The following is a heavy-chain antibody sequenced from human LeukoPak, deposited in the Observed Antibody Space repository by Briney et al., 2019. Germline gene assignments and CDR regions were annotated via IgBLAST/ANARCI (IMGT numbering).Heavy chain of an antibody. CDR2: VYYSGST. V-gene: IGHV4-59*08. D-gene: IGHD3-22*01. CDR1: GGSIRNYY. Sequence: PSETLSPTCTVSGGSIRNYYWSWIRQPPGKGLEWIGYVYYSGSTDYNPSLKSRVAISVDPSKNHFSLSLSSVTAADTAVYYCARHSMMASYNWFDPWGQGTQVTVSS. CDR3: ARHSMMASYNWFDP. J-gene: IGHJ5*02.